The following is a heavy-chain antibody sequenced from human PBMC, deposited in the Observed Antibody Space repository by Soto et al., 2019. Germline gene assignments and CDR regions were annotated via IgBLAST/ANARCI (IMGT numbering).Heavy chain of an antibody. CDR1: GYTFTSYG. CDR3: ARDKGDGSGSYYGY. CDR2: ISAYNGNT. D-gene: IGHD3-10*01. V-gene: IGHV1-18*01. Sequence: QVQLVQSGAEVKKPGASVKVSCKASGYTFTSYGISWVRQAPGQGLEWMGWISAYNGNTNYAQKLKGRGTKTTDQSTSTAEMELRSLRSDDTAVYCCARDKGDGSGSYYGYWGKGTLVTVSS. J-gene: IGHJ4*02.